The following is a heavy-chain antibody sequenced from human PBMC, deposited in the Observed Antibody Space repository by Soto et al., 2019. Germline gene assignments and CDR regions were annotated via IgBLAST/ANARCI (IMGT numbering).Heavy chain of an antibody. V-gene: IGHV4-31*03. CDR1: GGSISSGGYY. CDR2: IYYSGST. CDR3: ARTSSVAYGYGFDY. Sequence: TLSLTCTVSGGSISSGGYYWSWIRQHPGRGLEWIVYIYYSGSTYYNPSFKSRVTISVDTSKNQFSLKLSSVTAADTAVYYCARTSSVAYGYGFDYWGQGTLVTVSS. D-gene: IGHD5-18*01. J-gene: IGHJ4*02.